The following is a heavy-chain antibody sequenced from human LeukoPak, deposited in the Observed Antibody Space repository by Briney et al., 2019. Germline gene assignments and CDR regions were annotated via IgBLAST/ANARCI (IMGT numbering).Heavy chain of an antibody. J-gene: IGHJ4*02. D-gene: IGHD2-21*01. V-gene: IGHV3-48*02. CDR3: ARVWQDYSGVDY. CDR1: GFTFSAYH. Sequence: GGSLRLSCAASGFTFSAYHINWVRQAPGKGLEWISYISSTGTTIHYADSVKGRFAISRDNAKSSLYLQMNSLRDEDTAVYYCARVWQDYSGVDYWGQGTLVTVSS. CDR2: ISSTGTTI.